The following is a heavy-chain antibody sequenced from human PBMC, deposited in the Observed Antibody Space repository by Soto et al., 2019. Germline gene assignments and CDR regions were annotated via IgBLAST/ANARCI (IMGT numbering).Heavy chain of an antibody. D-gene: IGHD1-20*01. Sequence: SGTLSLTCTVSGGSISSGGYYWSRIRQHPGKGLEWIGYIYYSGSTYYNPSLKSRVTISVDTSKNQFSLKLSSVTAADTAVYYCARCITGTTFRAFDIWGQGTMVTVSS. CDR2: IYYSGST. CDR3: ARCITGTTFRAFDI. V-gene: IGHV4-31*03. J-gene: IGHJ3*02. CDR1: GGSISSGGYY.